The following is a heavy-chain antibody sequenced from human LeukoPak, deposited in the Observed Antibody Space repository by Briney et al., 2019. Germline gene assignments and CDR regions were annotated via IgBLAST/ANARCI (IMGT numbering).Heavy chain of an antibody. CDR3: AIDQVIYGAPTYYFDY. CDR2: IWYDGRNK. J-gene: IGHJ4*02. CDR1: GFTFSSYG. V-gene: IGHV3-33*01. Sequence: HPGGSLRLSCAASGFTFSSYGMHWDRQAQGKGGEGGAVIWYDGRNKYYEDSVKGRFTIARDNTKNRRYLKMNSLRPEDTAVYYCAIDQVIYGAPTYYFDYWGQGTLVTVSS. D-gene: IGHD4-17*01.